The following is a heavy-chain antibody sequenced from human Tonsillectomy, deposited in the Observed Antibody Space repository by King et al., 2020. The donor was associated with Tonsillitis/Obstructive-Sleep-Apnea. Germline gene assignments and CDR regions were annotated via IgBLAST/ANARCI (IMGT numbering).Heavy chain of an antibody. D-gene: IGHD5-12*01. J-gene: IGHJ4*02. Sequence: VQLQQWCAGLLKPSETLSLTCAIYGGSFSGYYWSWIRQPPGKGLEWMGEINHSGSTNYTPSLKSRVTRSVDTSKNQFSLKLSSVTAAATAVYHCASGPSIVATGFDYWGQGTLVTVSS. V-gene: IGHV4-34*01. CDR3: ASGPSIVATGFDY. CDR1: GGSFSGYY. CDR2: INHSGST.